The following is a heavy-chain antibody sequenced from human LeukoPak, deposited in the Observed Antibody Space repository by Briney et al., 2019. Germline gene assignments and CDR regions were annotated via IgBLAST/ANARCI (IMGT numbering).Heavy chain of an antibody. J-gene: IGHJ5*02. CDR2: IYYSGST. CDR3: ARWLRGWFDP. CDR1: VVSISSYY. V-gene: IGHV4-59*08. Sequence: KPSETLSLTCTVSVVSISSYYWSWIRQPPGKGLEWIGYIYYSGSTNYNPSLKSRVTISVDTSKNQFSLKLSSVTAADTAVYYCARWLRGWFDPWGQGTLVTVSS. D-gene: IGHD5-12*01.